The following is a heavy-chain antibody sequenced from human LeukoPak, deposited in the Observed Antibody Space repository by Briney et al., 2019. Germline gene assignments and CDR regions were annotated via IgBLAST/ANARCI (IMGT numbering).Heavy chain of an antibody. CDR2: INPSGGST. V-gene: IGHV1-46*01. J-gene: IGHJ4*02. CDR3: ARDSEVVVAANLFDY. CDR1: GYTFTSYY. Sequence: ASVKVSCKASGYTFTSYYMHWVRQAPGQGLEWMGIINPSGGSTSYAQKFQGRVTMTRDTSTSTVYMELSSLRSEDTAVYYCARDSEVVVAANLFDYWGQGTLVTVSS. D-gene: IGHD2-15*01.